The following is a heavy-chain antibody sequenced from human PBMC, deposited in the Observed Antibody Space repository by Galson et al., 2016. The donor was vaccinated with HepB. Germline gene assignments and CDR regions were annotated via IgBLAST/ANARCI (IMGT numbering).Heavy chain of an antibody. Sequence: QSGAEVKKPGESLKVFCQGSGYRFSNYWIGWVRQMPGKGLEWMGTIYPGDSDTIYSPSFRVHVTISADKSISAAYLQWSSLKSSDTAIYYCAVEFYYDDSGFYPTHWGLGTVVTVSS. D-gene: IGHD3-22*01. V-gene: IGHV5-51*01. CDR3: AVEFYYDDSGFYPTH. CDR2: IYPGDSDT. CDR1: GYRFSNYW. J-gene: IGHJ3*01.